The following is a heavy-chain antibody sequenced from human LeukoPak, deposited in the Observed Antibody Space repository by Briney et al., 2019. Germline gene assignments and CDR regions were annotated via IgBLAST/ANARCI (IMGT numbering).Heavy chain of an antibody. Sequence: SETLSLTCAVYGGSFSGYYWSWIRQPPGKGLEWIGEINHSGSTNYNPSLKSRVTISVDTSKNQFSLKPSSVTAADTAVYYCARGIIKDGGSYPFDYWGQGTLVTVSS. CDR3: ARGIIKDGGSYPFDY. CDR1: GGSFSGYY. CDR2: INHSGST. J-gene: IGHJ4*02. D-gene: IGHD1-26*01. V-gene: IGHV4-34*01.